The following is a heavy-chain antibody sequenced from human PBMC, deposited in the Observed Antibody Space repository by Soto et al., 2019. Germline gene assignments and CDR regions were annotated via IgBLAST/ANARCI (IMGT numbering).Heavy chain of an antibody. CDR2: IYSGGST. Sequence: GGSLSLSCEASGFTVSSNYMNWVRQAPGKGLEWVSVIYSGGSTYYADSVKGRFTISRENSKTTLYLKRKSLRAEAPAVISCAKDMYCYDSRGSSYSLDYWGQGTLVTVSS. CDR1: GFTVSSNY. CDR3: AKDMYCYDSRGSSYSLDY. V-gene: IGHV3-53*01. D-gene: IGHD3-22*01. J-gene: IGHJ4*02.